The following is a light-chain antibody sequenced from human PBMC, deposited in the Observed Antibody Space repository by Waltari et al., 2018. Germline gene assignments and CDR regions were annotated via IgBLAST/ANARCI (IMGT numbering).Light chain of an antibody. J-gene: IGLJ2*01. Sequence: SYELTQPPSVSVSPGQTARITCPGGALPKPYAYWYQQKAGQAPVLVVYKNNERPSGIPERLSGSSSGQTVTLTISGVQAEDEADYYCQSADSSGTYVIFGGGTKLTVL. CDR2: KNN. CDR1: ALPKPY. V-gene: IGLV3-25*03. CDR3: QSADSSGTYVI.